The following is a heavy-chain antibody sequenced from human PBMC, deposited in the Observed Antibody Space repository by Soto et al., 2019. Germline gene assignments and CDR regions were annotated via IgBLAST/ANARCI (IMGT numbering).Heavy chain of an antibody. D-gene: IGHD3-22*01. CDR2: IYPGDSET. CDR1: GYSFSSYW. V-gene: IGHV5-51*01. CDR3: ARLDSSGYHLVDY. Sequence: GESLKNSCKGSGYSFSSYWIGWVRQMPGKGLEWMGTIYPGDSETTYSPSFQGQVTISADKSIRIAHLQWSSLKASDTGMYYCARLDSSGYHLVDYWGQGTLVTVSS. J-gene: IGHJ4*02.